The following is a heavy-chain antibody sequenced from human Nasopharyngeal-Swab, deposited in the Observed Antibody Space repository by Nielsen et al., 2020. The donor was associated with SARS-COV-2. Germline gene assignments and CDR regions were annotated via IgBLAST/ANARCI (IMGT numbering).Heavy chain of an antibody. CDR2: INHSAST. Sequence: SETLSLTCAAYGGSFSGYYWSWIRQPPGKGLEWIGEINHSASTNYNPSLKSRVTISVDTSKNQFSLKLSSVTAADTAVYYCARGGFEYYFDYWGQGTLVTVSS. CDR3: ARGGFEYYFDY. CDR1: GGSFSGYY. J-gene: IGHJ4*02. V-gene: IGHV4-34*01. D-gene: IGHD3-10*01.